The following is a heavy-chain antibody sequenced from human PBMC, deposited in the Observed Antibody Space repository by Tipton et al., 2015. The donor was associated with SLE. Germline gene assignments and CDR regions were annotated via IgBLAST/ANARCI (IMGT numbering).Heavy chain of an antibody. CDR3: ARSRYSSSWIDY. CDR1: GGSISGHY. CDR2: IYYSGST. Sequence: GLVKPSETLSLTCTVSGGSISGHYWSWIRQPPGKALEWIGYIYYSGSTNYNPSLKSRVTISVDTSQNQFSLKLTSVTAADTAVYYCARSRYSSSWIDYWGQGTLVTVSS. V-gene: IGHV4-59*08. D-gene: IGHD6-13*01. J-gene: IGHJ4*02.